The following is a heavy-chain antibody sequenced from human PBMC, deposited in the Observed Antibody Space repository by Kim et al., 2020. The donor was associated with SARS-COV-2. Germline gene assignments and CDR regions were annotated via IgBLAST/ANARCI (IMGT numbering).Heavy chain of an antibody. CDR3: ATGPPSGYDQTHYGMDV. CDR1: GYTLTELS. J-gene: IGHJ6*02. D-gene: IGHD5-12*01. Sequence: ASVKVSCKVSGYTLTELSMHWVRQAPGKGLEWMGGFDPEDGETIYAQKFQGRVTMTEDTSTDTAYMELSSLRSEDTAVYYCATGPPSGYDQTHYGMDVWGQGTTVTVSS. V-gene: IGHV1-24*01. CDR2: FDPEDGET.